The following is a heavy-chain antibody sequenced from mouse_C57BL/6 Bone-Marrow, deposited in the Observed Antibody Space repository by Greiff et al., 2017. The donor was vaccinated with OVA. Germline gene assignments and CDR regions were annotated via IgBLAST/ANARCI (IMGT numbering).Heavy chain of an antibody. CDR3: AKSVPYYGSSSIDY. Sequence: VQLQQSGPELVKPGASVKISCKASGYAFSSSWMNWVKQRPGKGLEWIGRIYPGAGDTNYNGKFKGKATLSADTSYSTAYRQRSSQRSEDSADYCCAKSVPYYGSSSIDYWGQGTTLTVSS. CDR1: GYAFSSSW. D-gene: IGHD1-1*01. J-gene: IGHJ2*01. V-gene: IGHV1-82*01. CDR2: IYPGAGDT.